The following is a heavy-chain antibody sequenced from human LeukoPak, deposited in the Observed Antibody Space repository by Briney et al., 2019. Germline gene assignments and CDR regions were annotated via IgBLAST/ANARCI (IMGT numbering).Heavy chain of an antibody. CDR1: GFTFSGYW. Sequence: PGGSRRLSCAASGFTFSGYWIHWVRQAPVKGLEWVSRVNSDGSRTDYADSVKGRFTISRDNAKNTLFLHMHSLRPEDTAVYYCTRSPYSSSWTFEYWGQGTLVSVPS. CDR2: VNSDGSRT. CDR3: TRSPYSSSWTFEY. D-gene: IGHD6-13*01. J-gene: IGHJ4*02. V-gene: IGHV3-74*01.